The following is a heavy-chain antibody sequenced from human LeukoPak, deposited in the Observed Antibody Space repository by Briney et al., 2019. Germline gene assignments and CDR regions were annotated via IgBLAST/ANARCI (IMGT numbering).Heavy chain of an antibody. CDR1: GDTFSDSG. V-gene: IGHV1-69*13. D-gene: IGHD6-19*01. J-gene: IGHJ6*03. CDR3: ARTLPQGDTGWFYYMDV. CDR2: IIPKFATG. Sequence: ASVKVSCKASGDTFSDSGITWVRQAPGQGLEWMGTIIPKFATGKYAQKFRGRVTITADETTSTSHMALSSLTSEDTAVYYCARTLPQGDTGWFYYMDVWGTGTTVTISS.